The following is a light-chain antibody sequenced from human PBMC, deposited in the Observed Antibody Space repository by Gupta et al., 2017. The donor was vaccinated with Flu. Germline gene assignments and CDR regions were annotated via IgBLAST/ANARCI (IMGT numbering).Light chain of an antibody. Sequence: QSVPTQPPSASGTPGQTVSISCSGSSSNIGSNTVGWYQQLPGTAPKLLIYNNNQRPSGVPDRFSGSKSGTSASLAISGLQSEDEADYFCAAWDDSLKAVFGGGTKLTVL. CDR1: SSNIGSNT. CDR3: AAWDDSLKAV. V-gene: IGLV1-44*01. J-gene: IGLJ3*02. CDR2: NNN.